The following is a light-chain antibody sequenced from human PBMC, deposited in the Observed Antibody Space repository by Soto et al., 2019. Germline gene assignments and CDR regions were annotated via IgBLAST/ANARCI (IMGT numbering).Light chain of an antibody. V-gene: IGKV3-11*01. Sequence: EVVLTQSPATLSLSPGERATLSCRASQSVSSHLAWYQQKPGQAPRLLIYDASHRATGIPARFSGSESGSDFTLTISSLAPEDFAVYYCQQRSNWPRTFGQGTKLEIK. CDR2: DAS. J-gene: IGKJ2*01. CDR1: QSVSSH. CDR3: QQRSNWPRT.